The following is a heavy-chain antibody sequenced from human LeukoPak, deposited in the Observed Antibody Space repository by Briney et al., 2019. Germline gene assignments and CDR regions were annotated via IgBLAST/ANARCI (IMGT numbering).Heavy chain of an antibody. Sequence: GGSLRLSCAASGFTFSSYGMHWVRQAPGKGLEWVAVISYDGSNKYYADSVKGRFTISRDNSKNTLYLQMNSLRAEDTAVYYCAKARYNWNYGLFDYWGQGTLVTVSS. D-gene: IGHD1-7*01. CDR1: GFTFSSYG. V-gene: IGHV3-30*18. J-gene: IGHJ4*02. CDR2: ISYDGSNK. CDR3: AKARYNWNYGLFDY.